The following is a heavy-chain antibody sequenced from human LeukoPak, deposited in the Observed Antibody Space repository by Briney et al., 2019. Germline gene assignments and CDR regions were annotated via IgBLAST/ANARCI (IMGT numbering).Heavy chain of an antibody. CDR3: ARESSTSVVAFDI. CDR2: ISSSSSYI. D-gene: IGHD5/OR15-5a*01. Sequence: PGGPLRLSCAASGFTFSSYSMKWVRQAPGKGLEWVSPISSSSSYIYYADSVKGRFTISRDNAKNSLYLQMNSLRAEDTAVYYCARESSTSVVAFDIWGQGTMVTVSS. CDR1: GFTFSSYS. J-gene: IGHJ3*02. V-gene: IGHV3-21*01.